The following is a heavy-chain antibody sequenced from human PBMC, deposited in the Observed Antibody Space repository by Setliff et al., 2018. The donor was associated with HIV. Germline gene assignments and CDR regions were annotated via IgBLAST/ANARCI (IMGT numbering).Heavy chain of an antibody. V-gene: IGHV4-39*07. CDR2: IDYTGST. CDR1: GGSISTSNYY. J-gene: IGHJ4*02. Sequence: ETLSLTCTVSGGSISTSNYYWGWVRQPPGKGLEWVGNIDYTGSTYYNPSLKSRVTISVDTSKNQFSLRLNSVTAADTAVYYCARQGNIVVVTSFDYWGQGTLVTVSS. D-gene: IGHD2-21*02. CDR3: ARQGNIVVVTSFDY.